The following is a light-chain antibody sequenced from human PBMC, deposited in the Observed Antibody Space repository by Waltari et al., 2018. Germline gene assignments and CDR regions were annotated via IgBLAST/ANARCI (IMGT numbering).Light chain of an antibody. Sequence: QSALTQPASVSGSPGQSITISCTGTSSDVGRYNLVSWYQQHPGKAPKLMIYEGSKRPSGVSNRFSGSKSGNTASLTISGLQAEDEADYYCCSYAGSNTWVFGEGTKLTVL. CDR2: EGS. V-gene: IGLV2-23*01. CDR3: CSYAGSNTWV. CDR1: SSDVGRYNL. J-gene: IGLJ3*02.